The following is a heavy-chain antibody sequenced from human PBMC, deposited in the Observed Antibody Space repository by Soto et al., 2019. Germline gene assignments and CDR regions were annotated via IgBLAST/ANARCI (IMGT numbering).Heavy chain of an antibody. D-gene: IGHD2-2*01. V-gene: IGHV3-23*01. Sequence: EVQLLESGGGLVQPGGSLRLSCAASGFTFSSYAMSWVRQAPGKGLEWVSAISGSGGSTYYADSVKGRFTISRDNSKNTLYLQMNSLRAEDTAVYYCAKDGVVVPAAPGVWFDYWGQGTLVTVSS. CDR1: GFTFSSYA. J-gene: IGHJ4*02. CDR3: AKDGVVVPAAPGVWFDY. CDR2: ISGSGGST.